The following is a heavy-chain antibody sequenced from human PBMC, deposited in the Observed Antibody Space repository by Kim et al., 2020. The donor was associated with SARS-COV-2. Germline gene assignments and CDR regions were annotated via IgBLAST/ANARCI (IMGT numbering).Heavy chain of an antibody. Sequence: GGSLRLSCAASGFSFDDYDMHWVRQAPGKGLEWVSGISWISGSIGYADSVKGRFTISRDNAKNSVYLQMNSLRAEDTALYHCAKDIARLSTADAFDIWGQGTMVTVSS. J-gene: IGHJ3*02. CDR3: AKDIARLSTADAFDI. D-gene: IGHD2-2*01. V-gene: IGHV3-9*01. CDR1: GFSFDDYD. CDR2: ISWISGSI.